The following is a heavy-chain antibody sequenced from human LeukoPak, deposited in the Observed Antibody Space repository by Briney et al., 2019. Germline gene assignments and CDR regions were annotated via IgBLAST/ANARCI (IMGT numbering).Heavy chain of an antibody. Sequence: PGGSLRLSCAASGFTFSHYGMHWVRQAPGKGLEWVAIIWYDGSNAYYADSVKGRFTISRDNSKNTVYLQMDSLRGEDTAIYYCAKAVGSSGYFSRDAFDIWGQGTMVTVSS. D-gene: IGHD3-22*01. CDR2: IWYDGSNA. J-gene: IGHJ3*02. CDR3: AKAVGSSGYFSRDAFDI. V-gene: IGHV3-33*06. CDR1: GFTFSHYG.